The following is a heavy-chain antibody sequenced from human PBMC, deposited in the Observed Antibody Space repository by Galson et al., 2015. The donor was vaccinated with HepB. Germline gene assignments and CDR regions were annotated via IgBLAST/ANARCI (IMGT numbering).Heavy chain of an antibody. Sequence: SVKVSCKASGYTFTSYGISWVRQAPGQGLEWMGWISAYKGNTNYAQKLQGRVTMTADTSTSTAYMELRSLRSDDTAVYYCARVWYYDSSGYYSGFDYWGQGTLVTVSS. CDR1: GYTFTSYG. CDR2: ISAYKGNT. D-gene: IGHD3-22*01. V-gene: IGHV1-18*01. CDR3: ARVWYYDSSGYYSGFDY. J-gene: IGHJ4*02.